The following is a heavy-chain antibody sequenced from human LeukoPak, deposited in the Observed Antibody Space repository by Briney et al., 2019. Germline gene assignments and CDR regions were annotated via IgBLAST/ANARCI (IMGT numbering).Heavy chain of an antibody. D-gene: IGHD3-22*01. CDR2: ISGYNGDT. CDR1: GYTFTNYG. CDR3: ARGSDYYDN. Sequence: GASVKVSCKASGYTFTNYGINWGRQAPGQGLEWMGWISGYNGDTNYAQKLQGRVTMTTDTSTNTAYMELRSLRSDDTAVYYCARGSDYYDNWGQGTLVTVSS. J-gene: IGHJ4*02. V-gene: IGHV1-18*01.